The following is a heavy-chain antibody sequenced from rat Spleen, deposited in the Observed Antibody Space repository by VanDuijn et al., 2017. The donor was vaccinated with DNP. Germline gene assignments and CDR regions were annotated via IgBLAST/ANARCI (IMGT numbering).Heavy chain of an antibody. CDR1: GFTFNNYW. V-gene: IGHV5-31*01. Sequence: VQLVESGGGLVQPGKSLKLSCSASGFTFNNYWMTWIRQAPGKGLEWIASITNTGGSTYYLDSVKGRFAISRDNAKSTLYLQMNSLRSEDTATYYCARLGGDWGQGVMVTVSS. J-gene: IGHJ2*01. D-gene: IGHD5-1*01. CDR3: ARLGGD. CDR2: ITNTGGST.